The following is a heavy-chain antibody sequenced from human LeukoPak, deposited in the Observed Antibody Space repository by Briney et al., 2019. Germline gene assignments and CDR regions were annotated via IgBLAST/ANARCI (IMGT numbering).Heavy chain of an antibody. V-gene: IGHV4-4*02. CDR3: ARLITISGADGLDV. D-gene: IGHD1-14*01. CDR1: GDSISSNNW. J-gene: IGHJ6*02. Sequence: PSETLSLTCAVSGDSISSNNWWSWVRQPPGKGLEWIGEMYHSGSTNYNPSLKSRVIMSIDKSKNQFSLELSTVTAADTAVYYCARLITISGADGLDVWGQGTTVTVSS. CDR2: MYHSGST.